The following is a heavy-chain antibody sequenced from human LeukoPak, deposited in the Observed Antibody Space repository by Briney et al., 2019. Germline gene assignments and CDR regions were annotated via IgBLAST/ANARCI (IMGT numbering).Heavy chain of an antibody. CDR1: GYSFSNHW. CDR3: ASLDSYDSSGYYH. CDR2: IYPGDSDT. Sequence: GESLKISCKGSGYSFSNHWIGWVRQMPGKGLEWMGIIYPGDSDTRYSPSFQGQITLSVDKSISTAYLQWSSLKASDTAMYYCASLDSYDSSGYYHWGQGTPVTVSS. V-gene: IGHV5-51*01. D-gene: IGHD3-22*01. J-gene: IGHJ5*02.